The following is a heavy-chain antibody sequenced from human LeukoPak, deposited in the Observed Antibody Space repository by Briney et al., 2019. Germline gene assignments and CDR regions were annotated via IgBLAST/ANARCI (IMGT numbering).Heavy chain of an antibody. Sequence: SQTLSLTCTVSGGSISSGDYYWSWIRQPPGKGPEWIGYIYYSGSTYYNPSLKSRVTISVDTSKNQFSLKLSSVTAADTAVYYCASQPVDTAMVRNDPFGIWGQGTMVTVSS. CDR2: IYYSGST. J-gene: IGHJ3*02. V-gene: IGHV4-30-4*08. D-gene: IGHD5-18*01. CDR3: ASQPVDTAMVRNDPFGI. CDR1: GGSISSGDYY.